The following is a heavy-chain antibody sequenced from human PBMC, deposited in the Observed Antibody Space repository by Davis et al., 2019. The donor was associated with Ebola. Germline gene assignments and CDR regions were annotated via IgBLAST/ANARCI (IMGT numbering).Heavy chain of an antibody. CDR1: GFTFSSYA. J-gene: IGHJ4*02. CDR2: ISYDGSNK. V-gene: IGHV3-30-3*01. Sequence: PGGSLRLSCAASGFTFSSYAMHWVRQAPGKGLEWVAVISYDGSNKYYADSVKGRFTISRDNSKNTLYLQMNSLRTEDTALYYCAKDNALYSSSWVDYWGQGTLVTVSS. D-gene: IGHD6-13*01. CDR3: AKDNALYSSSWVDY.